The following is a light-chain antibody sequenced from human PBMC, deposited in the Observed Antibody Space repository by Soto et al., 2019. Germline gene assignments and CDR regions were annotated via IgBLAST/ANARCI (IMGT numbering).Light chain of an antibody. CDR1: QSIRTW. Sequence: DIPMTQSPSTLSASVGDRVTITCRASQSIRTWLAWYQQKPGKAPNLLIYRASSLETGVPSRFSGSGSATEFTLTISSLQPGDFATYYCQQYHSYSTFGQGTKVEIK. J-gene: IGKJ1*01. V-gene: IGKV1-5*03. CDR3: QQYHSYST. CDR2: RAS.